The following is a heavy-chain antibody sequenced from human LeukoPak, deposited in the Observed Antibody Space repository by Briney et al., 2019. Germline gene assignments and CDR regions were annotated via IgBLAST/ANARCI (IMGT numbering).Heavy chain of an antibody. Sequence: GGSLRRSCAASGFTFSSYEMNWVRQAPGKGLEWVSYISSSGSTIYYADSVKGRFTISRDNAKNSLYLQMNSLRAEDTAVYYCARGGVEYYYYYGMDVWGQGTTVTVSS. CDR3: ARGGVEYYYYYGMDV. CDR1: GFTFSSYE. V-gene: IGHV3-48*03. J-gene: IGHJ6*02. D-gene: IGHD5-24*01. CDR2: ISSSGSTI.